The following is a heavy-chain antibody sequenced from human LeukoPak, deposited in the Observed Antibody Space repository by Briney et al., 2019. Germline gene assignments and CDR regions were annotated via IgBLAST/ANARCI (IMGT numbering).Heavy chain of an antibody. Sequence: WETLSLTCTVSGGSISSYYWSWIRQPAGKGLEWIGRIYTSGSTNYNPSLKSRVTMSVDTSKNQFSLKLSSVTAADTAVYYCARSGCSGGSCYSQRGAFDIWGQGTMVTVSS. D-gene: IGHD2-15*01. CDR1: GGSISSYY. V-gene: IGHV4-4*07. CDR3: ARSGCSGGSCYSQRGAFDI. CDR2: IYTSGST. J-gene: IGHJ3*02.